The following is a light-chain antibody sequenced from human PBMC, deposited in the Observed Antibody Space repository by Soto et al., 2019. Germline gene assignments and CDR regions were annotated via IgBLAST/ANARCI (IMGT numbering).Light chain of an antibody. CDR1: QTITNIS. V-gene: IGKV3-20*01. CDR2: DAS. Sequence: EIVLTQSPGTLSLSPGERATLSCRASQTITNISLAWYQQEPGQAPRLLIYDASSRATGIPNRFSASGSGTEFSLTINKLEPGDSAVYYCQQYGHSPLTFGQGTRWIS. J-gene: IGKJ1*01. CDR3: QQYGHSPLT.